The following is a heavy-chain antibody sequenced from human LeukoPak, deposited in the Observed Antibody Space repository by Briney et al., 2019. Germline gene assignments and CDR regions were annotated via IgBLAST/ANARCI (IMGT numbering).Heavy chain of an antibody. D-gene: IGHD4-17*01. CDR3: ARGPDYGARTDYLDY. CDR1: GFTFNRHW. J-gene: IGHJ4*02. V-gene: IGHV3-7*03. Sequence: GGSLRLSCAASGFTFNRHWMNWVRQAPGKGLEWVANIKQGGGERNYVDSVKGRFTISRDDAKNSLYLQLNSLRVEDTAIYYCARGPDYGARTDYLDYWGQRALVTVSS. CDR2: IKQGGGER.